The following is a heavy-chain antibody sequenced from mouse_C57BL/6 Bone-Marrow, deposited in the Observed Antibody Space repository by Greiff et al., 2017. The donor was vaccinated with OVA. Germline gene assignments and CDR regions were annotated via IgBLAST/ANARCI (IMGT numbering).Heavy chain of an antibody. CDR3: ARLDDYDGDWYFDV. J-gene: IGHJ1*03. V-gene: IGHV1-54*01. D-gene: IGHD2-4*01. Sequence: LVESGAELVRPGTSVKVSCKASGYAFTNYLIEWVKQRPGQGLEWIGVINPGSGGTNYNEKFKGKATLTADKSSSTAYMQLSSLTSEDSAVYFCARLDDYDGDWYFDVWGTGTTVTVSS. CDR1: GYAFTNYL. CDR2: INPGSGGT.